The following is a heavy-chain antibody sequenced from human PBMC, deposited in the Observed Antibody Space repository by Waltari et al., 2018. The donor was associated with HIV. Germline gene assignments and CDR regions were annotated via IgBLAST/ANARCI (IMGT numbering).Heavy chain of an antibody. J-gene: IGHJ5*02. V-gene: IGHV3-53*01. D-gene: IGHD3-10*01. CDR3: ATGVRYYGP. Sequence: AESGGRLIQPGGSLGLPCTAPISSVTDKHVTWVRQAPGGSLEWVAVIYPDDTTHYADSVSGRFTISRAKSRTTVLLLMNGLFVDDTDTYFCATGVRYYGPWGQGTRVTVSS. CDR2: IYPDDTT. CDR1: ISSVTDKH.